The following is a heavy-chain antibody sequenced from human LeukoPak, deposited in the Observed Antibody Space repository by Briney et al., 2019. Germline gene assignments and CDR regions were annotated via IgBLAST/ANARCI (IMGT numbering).Heavy chain of an antibody. Sequence: PGGSLRLSCAASGFTFDDYAMHWVRQAPGKGLEWVSGISWHSGSIGYADSVKGRFTISRDNAKNSLYLQMNSLRAEDTALYYCAKEGDDSSGYPDYWGQGTLVTVSS. CDR2: ISWHSGSI. CDR3: AKEGDDSSGYPDY. V-gene: IGHV3-9*01. CDR1: GFTFDDYA. D-gene: IGHD3-22*01. J-gene: IGHJ4*02.